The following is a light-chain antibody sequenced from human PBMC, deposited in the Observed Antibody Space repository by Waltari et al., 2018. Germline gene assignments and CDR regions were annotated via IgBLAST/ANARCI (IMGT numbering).Light chain of an antibody. CDR1: QDISRW. CDR2: DAS. V-gene: IGKV1-12*01. Sequence: DIQMTQSPPSVSASVGHSVIIICRASQDISRWLGWYQQKPGKAPKFLIYDASTLQSGVPSRFSGSGSGTDFTLTISSLQPEDFATYYCQQSHSSPLTFGGGTNVEIK. J-gene: IGKJ4*01. CDR3: QQSHSSPLT.